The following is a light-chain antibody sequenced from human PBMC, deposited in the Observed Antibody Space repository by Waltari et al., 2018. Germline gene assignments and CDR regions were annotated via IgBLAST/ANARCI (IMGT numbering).Light chain of an antibody. J-gene: IGLJ3*02. CDR1: SSDIGRYDI. V-gene: IGLV2-23*02. CDR3: CSYAGNYVWV. Sequence: QSALPQPAAVSGSPGQSVTISCTGASSDIGRYDIVSWYQQHPGNAPKLVISDVSKRPSGVSDRFSGSKSGDTASLTISGLQFEDEADYYCCSYAGNYVWVFGGGTRLTVL. CDR2: DVS.